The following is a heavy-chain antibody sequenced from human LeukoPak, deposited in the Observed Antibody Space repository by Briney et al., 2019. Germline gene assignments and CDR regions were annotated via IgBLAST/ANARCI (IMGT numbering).Heavy chain of an antibody. J-gene: IGHJ4*02. Sequence: GGSLRLSCAASGFTFSSYSMNWVRQAPGKGLEWVSSISSSSSYIYYADSVKGRFTISRDNSKNTLYLQMNSLRAEDTAVYYCARDLVGWAATATIDYWGQGTLVTVSS. CDR2: ISSSSSYI. V-gene: IGHV3-21*01. D-gene: IGHD2-15*01. CDR3: ARDLVGWAATATIDY. CDR1: GFTFSSYS.